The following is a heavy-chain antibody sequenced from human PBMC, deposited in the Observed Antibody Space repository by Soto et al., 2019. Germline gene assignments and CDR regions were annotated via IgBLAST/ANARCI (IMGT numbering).Heavy chain of an antibody. CDR1: GGSISSYY. Sequence: QVQLQESGPGLVKPSETLSLTCTVSGGSISSYYWSWIRQPPGKGLEWIGYIYYSGSTNYNPSLKSRVTISVDTSKNQFSLKLSSVTAADTAVYYCARVFGEDGDYGLDYWGQGTLVTVSS. V-gene: IGHV4-59*01. CDR2: IYYSGST. CDR3: ARVFGEDGDYGLDY. J-gene: IGHJ4*02. D-gene: IGHD4-17*01.